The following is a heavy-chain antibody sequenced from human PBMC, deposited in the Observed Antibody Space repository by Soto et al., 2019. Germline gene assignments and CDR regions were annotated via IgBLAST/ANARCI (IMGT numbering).Heavy chain of an antibody. CDR1: GYTFTSYY. CDR2: INPSGGST. D-gene: IGHD3-22*01. Sequence: ASVKVSCKASGYTFTSYYMHWVRQAPGQGLEWMGIINPSGGSTSYAQKFQGRVTMTRDTSTSTVYMELSSLRSEDTAVYYCARGYDSSGYYPFNWFDPWGQGTLVTVSS. V-gene: IGHV1-46*01. J-gene: IGHJ5*02. CDR3: ARGYDSSGYYPFNWFDP.